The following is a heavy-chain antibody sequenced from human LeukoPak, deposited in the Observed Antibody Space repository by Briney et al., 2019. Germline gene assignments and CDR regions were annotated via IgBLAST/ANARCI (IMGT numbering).Heavy chain of an antibody. CDR1: GGSMNINNYY. J-gene: IGHJ4*02. D-gene: IGHD3-9*01. V-gene: IGHV4-39*01. CDR3: ARDEYFDYLLWYY. Sequence: PSETLSLTCTVFGGSMNINNYYWAWIRQPPGKGLEWIGSIYYTGTTYYNPSLNYRVTISVDTSKNQFSLKLSSVTAADTAVYYCARDEYFDYLLWYYWGQGTLVTVSS. CDR2: IYYTGTT.